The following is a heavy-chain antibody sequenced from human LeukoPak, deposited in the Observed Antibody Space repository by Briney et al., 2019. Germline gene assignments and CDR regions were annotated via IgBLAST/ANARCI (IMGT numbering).Heavy chain of an antibody. J-gene: IGHJ4*02. CDR1: GGSFSGYY. Sequence: SETLSLTCAVYGGSFSGYYWSWIRQPPGKGLEWIGEINHSGSTNYNPSLKSRVTISVDTSKNQFSLKLSSVTAADTAVDYCGRRGNFVVTKGYYFDYWGQGTLVPVSS. V-gene: IGHV4-34*01. D-gene: IGHD1-7*01. CDR3: GRRGNFVVTKGYYFDY. CDR2: INHSGST.